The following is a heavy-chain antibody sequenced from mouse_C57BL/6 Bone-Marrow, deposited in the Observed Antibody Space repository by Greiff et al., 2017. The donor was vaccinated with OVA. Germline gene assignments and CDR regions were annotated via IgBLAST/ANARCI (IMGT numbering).Heavy chain of an antibody. V-gene: IGHV1-81*01. CDR1: GYTFTSSG. CDR3: ALPLLPPFDY. D-gene: IGHD1-1*01. Sequence: VQLQQSGAELVRPGASVKLSCKASGYTFTSSGISWVKQRTGQGLEWIGEIYPRSGNTYYNEKFKGKATLTADKSSSTAYMELRSLTSEDSAVYFCALPLLPPFDYWGQGTTLTVSS. CDR2: IYPRSGNT. J-gene: IGHJ2*01.